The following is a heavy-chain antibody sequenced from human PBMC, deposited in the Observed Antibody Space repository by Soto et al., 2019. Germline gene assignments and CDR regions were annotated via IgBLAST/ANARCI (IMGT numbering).Heavy chain of an antibody. CDR2: ISSSSSTI. CDR1: GFTFSSYS. V-gene: IGHV3-48*02. Sequence: EVQLVESGGGLVQPGGSLRLSCAASGFTFSSYSMNWVRQAPGKGLEWVSYISSSSSTIYYADSVKGRFTISRDNAKNSLYLQMNSLRDEDTAVYYCALLWFGELSVTGPYYYYGMDVWGQGTTVTVSS. D-gene: IGHD3-10*01. CDR3: ALLWFGELSVTGPYYYYGMDV. J-gene: IGHJ6*02.